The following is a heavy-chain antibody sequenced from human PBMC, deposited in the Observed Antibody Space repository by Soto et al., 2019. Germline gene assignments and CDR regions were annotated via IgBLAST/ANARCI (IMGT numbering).Heavy chain of an antibody. J-gene: IGHJ5*02. CDR2: IFQSGAT. D-gene: IGHD3-22*01. Sequence: PGGSLRLSCAASGFTLSTYTMNWVRQPPGKGLEWVSGIFQSGATFYTDSVKGRFTISRDNSKNTLYLQMNSLRAEDTAVYYCAKDPAYYYDSSGYYYDWFDPWGQGTLVTVSS. CDR1: GFTLSTYT. CDR3: AKDPAYYYDSSGYYYDWFDP. V-gene: IGHV3-23*01.